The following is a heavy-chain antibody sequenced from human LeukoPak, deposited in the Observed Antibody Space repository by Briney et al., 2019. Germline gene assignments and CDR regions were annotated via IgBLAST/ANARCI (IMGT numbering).Heavy chain of an antibody. CDR1: GFTFSSYW. Sequence: GGSLRLSCAASGFTFSSYWMHWVRQAPGKGLVWVSRINSDGSSTSYADSVKGRFTISRDNAKNKLYLQMNSLRAEDTAVYYCARAGVRGIISWFDPWGQGTLVTVSS. V-gene: IGHV3-74*01. J-gene: IGHJ5*02. CDR3: ARAGVRGIISWFDP. D-gene: IGHD3-10*01. CDR2: INSDGSST.